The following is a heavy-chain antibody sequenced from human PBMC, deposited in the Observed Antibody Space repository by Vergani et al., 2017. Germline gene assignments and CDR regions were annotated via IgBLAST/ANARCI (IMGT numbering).Heavy chain of an antibody. D-gene: IGHD3-10*01. CDR3: AKDGENYGSGSYCFDY. J-gene: IGHJ4*02. Sequence: EVQLLESGGGLVQPGGSLRLSCAASGFTFSSYAMSWVRQAPGKGLEWVSVIYSGGSSPYYADSVKGRFTISRDNSKNTLYLQMNSLRAEDTAVYYCAKDGENYGSGSYCFDYWGQGTLVTVSS. V-gene: IGHV3-23*03. CDR2: IYSGGSSP. CDR1: GFTFSSYA.